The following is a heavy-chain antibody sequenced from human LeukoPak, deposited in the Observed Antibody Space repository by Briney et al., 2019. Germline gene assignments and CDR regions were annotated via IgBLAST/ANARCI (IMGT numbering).Heavy chain of an antibody. CDR2: IWYDGSNK. J-gene: IGHJ4*02. Sequence: PGGSLRLSCAASGFTFSSYAMSWVRQAPGKGLEWVALIWYDGSNKYYADSVKGRFTISRDNSKNTLYLQMNSLRAEDTAVYYCARTVDTAMAVTFDYWGQGSLVTVSS. CDR3: ARTVDTAMAVTFDY. D-gene: IGHD5-18*01. CDR1: GFTFSSYA. V-gene: IGHV3-33*08.